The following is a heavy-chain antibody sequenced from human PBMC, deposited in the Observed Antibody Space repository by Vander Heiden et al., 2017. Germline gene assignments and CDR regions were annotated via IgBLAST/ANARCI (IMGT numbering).Heavy chain of an antibody. V-gene: IGHV3-74*01. J-gene: IGHJ6*02. Sequence: EVQLVESGGGLVQPGGSLRLSCAASGFTVSSYWMHWVRQAPGKGLVWVSRINSDGSSTSYADSVKGRFTISRDNAKNTLYLQMNSLRAEDTAVYYCARRGYYYYGMDVWGQGTTVTVSS. CDR3: ARRGYYYYGMDV. CDR2: INSDGSST. CDR1: GFTVSSYW.